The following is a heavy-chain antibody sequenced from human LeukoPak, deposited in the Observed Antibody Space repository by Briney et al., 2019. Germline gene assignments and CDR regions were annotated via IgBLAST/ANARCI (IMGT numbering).Heavy chain of an antibody. CDR1: GGSISSYY. CDR3: ARDRLVVVPAATTEEYYYYGMDV. CDR2: IYTSGST. D-gene: IGHD2-2*01. Sequence: SETLSLTCTVSGGSISSYYWSWIRQPAGKGLEWIGRIYTSGSTNYNPSLKSRVTMSVDTSKNQFSLKLSSVTAADTAVYYCARDRLVVVPAATTEEYYYYGMDVWGQGTTVTDSS. J-gene: IGHJ6*02. V-gene: IGHV4-4*07.